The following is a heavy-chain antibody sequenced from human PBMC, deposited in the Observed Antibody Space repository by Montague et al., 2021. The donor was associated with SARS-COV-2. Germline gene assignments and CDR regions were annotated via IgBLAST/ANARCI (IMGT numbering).Heavy chain of an antibody. D-gene: IGHD1-26*01. V-gene: IGHV2-5*02. CDR3: ARYTSRVYGSLEQ. CDR2: IYWDDDK. Sequence: PALVKPTQTLTLTCTFSGFSLSTSGVCLSWIRQPPGKALEWLALIYWDDDKRYSPSLKTRLTITKDTSRNQAVLTMTNVDPDDTGTYFCARYTSRVYGSLEQGGQGALVAV. CDR1: GFSLSTSGVC. J-gene: IGHJ1*01.